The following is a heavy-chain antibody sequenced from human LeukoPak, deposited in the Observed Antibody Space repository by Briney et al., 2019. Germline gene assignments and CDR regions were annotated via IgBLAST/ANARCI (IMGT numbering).Heavy chain of an antibody. J-gene: IGHJ4*02. D-gene: IGHD3-10*01. Sequence: PGVSLRLSCAASGFTFSSFPMHWVRQVPGKGLEYVSAISSTGETSYYANSVKDRFTISRDNSKNTLYLQMGSLRAEDMAVYYCARVMSGSGSKYFDYWGQGTLVTVSS. CDR1: GFTFSSFP. CDR2: ISSTGETS. CDR3: ARVMSGSGSKYFDY. V-gene: IGHV3-64*01.